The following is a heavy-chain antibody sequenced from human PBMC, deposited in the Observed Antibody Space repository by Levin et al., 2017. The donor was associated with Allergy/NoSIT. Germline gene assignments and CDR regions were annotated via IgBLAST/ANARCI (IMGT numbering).Heavy chain of an antibody. Sequence: GESLKISCAASGFTFSKYAMSWARQAPGKGLEWVSAISGSGSGTYYADSVKGRFTISRDNSKNTLYLQMNSLRAEDTAVYYCAISSGWYRPTGAFDYWGQGTLVTVSS. CDR2: ISGSGSGT. J-gene: IGHJ4*02. CDR1: GFTFSKYA. CDR3: AISSGWYRPTGAFDY. V-gene: IGHV3-23*01. D-gene: IGHD6-19*01.